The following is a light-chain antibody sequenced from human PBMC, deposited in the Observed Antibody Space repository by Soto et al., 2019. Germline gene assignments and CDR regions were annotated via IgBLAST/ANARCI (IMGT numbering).Light chain of an antibody. Sequence: DIQMTQSPPSLSASVGDGVTITCRASQGSGKDLGWYQQKPGKAPKRLIYDASSLQSGVPSRFSGSGSGTDFTLTISSLQPEDFATYYCQQSYSRPLTFGQGTRLEIK. CDR3: QQSYSRPLT. V-gene: IGKV1-39*01. CDR1: QGSGKD. CDR2: DAS. J-gene: IGKJ5*01.